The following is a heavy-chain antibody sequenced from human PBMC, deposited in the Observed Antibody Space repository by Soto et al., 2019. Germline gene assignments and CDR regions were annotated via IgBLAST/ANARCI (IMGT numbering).Heavy chain of an antibody. D-gene: IGHD6-13*01. CDR3: ARCCAAAGPRGY. J-gene: IGHJ4*02. CDR1: GFTVSSNY. Sequence: GGSLRLSCAASGFTVSSNYMSWVRQAPGKGLEWVSVIYSGGSTYYADSVKGRFTISRDNSKNTLYLQMNSLRAEDTAVYYCARCCAAAGPRGYWGQGTLVTVSS. V-gene: IGHV3-66*01. CDR2: IYSGGST.